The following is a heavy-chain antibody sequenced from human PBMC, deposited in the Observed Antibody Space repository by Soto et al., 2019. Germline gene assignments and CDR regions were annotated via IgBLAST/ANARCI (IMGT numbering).Heavy chain of an antibody. CDR1: GXSLSNAW. V-gene: IGHV3-15*01. CDR2: MKSKTDGGTI. D-gene: IGHD2-21*01. Sequence: GSLRLSCAAAGXSLSNAWMSWVRQAPGKGLEWVGRMKSKTDGGTIDYAEPVKGRFTMLRDDSKNTVYLQITSLKTEHTAVYYCTTVCGLNDYWGQGTLGTVSS. J-gene: IGHJ4*02. CDR3: TTVCGLNDY.